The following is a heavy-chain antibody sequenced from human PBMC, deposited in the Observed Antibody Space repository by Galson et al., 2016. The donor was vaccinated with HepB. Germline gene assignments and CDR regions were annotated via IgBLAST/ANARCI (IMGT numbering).Heavy chain of an antibody. V-gene: IGHV5-10-1*01. Sequence: QSGAEVKKPGESLRISCKGSGYSFSNYWISWVRQMPGKGLEWMGRIDPSDPSESYTNYNPSFQGHVTISLDKSISTAYLQWSSLKAPDTAMYYCARHSLHFGRGWYGDLGACDIWGQGTMVTVSS. CDR2: IDPSDPSESYT. CDR1: GYSFSNYW. J-gene: IGHJ3*02. D-gene: IGHD3-10*01. CDR3: ARHSLHFGRGWYGDLGACDI.